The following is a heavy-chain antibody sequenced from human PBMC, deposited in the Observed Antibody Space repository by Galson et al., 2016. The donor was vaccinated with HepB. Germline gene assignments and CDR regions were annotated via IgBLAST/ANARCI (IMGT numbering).Heavy chain of an antibody. D-gene: IGHD2-2*01. V-gene: IGHV4-59*01. CDR2: VSYSGST. CDR1: GGSISNYY. Sequence: ETLFLTCSVSGGSISNYYWSWIRKPPGKGLEWIGYVSYSGSTNYNPSLKSRVTISVDTSKNHFSLKLSSVTAADTAVYYWASEVGVPGVTYGMDVWGLGTVGTVSS. CDR3: ASEVGVPGVTYGMDV. J-gene: IGHJ6*02.